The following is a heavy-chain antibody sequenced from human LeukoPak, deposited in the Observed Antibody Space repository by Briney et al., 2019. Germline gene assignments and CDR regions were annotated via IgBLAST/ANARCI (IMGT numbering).Heavy chain of an antibody. D-gene: IGHD3-9*01. CDR3: ARDETGYDAFDI. Sequence: GGSLRLSCAASGFTVSSYEMNWVRQAPGKGLEWDSYISSSGSTIYYADSVKGRFTISRDNAKNSLYLQMNSLRAEDTAVYYCARDETGYDAFDIWGQGTMVTVSS. CDR2: ISSSGSTI. J-gene: IGHJ3*02. V-gene: IGHV3-48*03. CDR1: GFTVSSYE.